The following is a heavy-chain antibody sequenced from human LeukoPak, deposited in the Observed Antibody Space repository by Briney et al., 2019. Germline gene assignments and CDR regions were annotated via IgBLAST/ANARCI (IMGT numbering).Heavy chain of an antibody. V-gene: IGHV4-61*10. CDR3: VRHVARAFDI. CDR2: INHSGST. J-gene: IGHJ3*02. CDR1: GGSISGGSYY. Sequence: SETLSLTCTVSGGSISGGSYYWSWIRQPAGKGLEWIGEINHSGSTKYNPSLKSRVTISIDTSKNQLSLKLSSVTAADTAVYSCVRHVARAFDIWGQGTKVTVSS.